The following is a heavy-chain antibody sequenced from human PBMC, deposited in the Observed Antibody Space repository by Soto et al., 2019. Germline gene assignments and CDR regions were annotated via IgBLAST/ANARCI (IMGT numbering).Heavy chain of an antibody. J-gene: IGHJ4*02. CDR3: AKPPGSGWYFQWDY. D-gene: IGHD6-19*01. CDR2: ISYDGSNK. CDR1: GLTFSSYG. Sequence: GGSLRLSCAASGLTFSSYGMHWVRQTPGKGLEWVAVISYDGSNKYYADSVKGRFTISRDNSKNTLYLQMNSLRAEDTAVYYCAKPPGSGWYFQWDYWGQGTLVTVSS. V-gene: IGHV3-30*18.